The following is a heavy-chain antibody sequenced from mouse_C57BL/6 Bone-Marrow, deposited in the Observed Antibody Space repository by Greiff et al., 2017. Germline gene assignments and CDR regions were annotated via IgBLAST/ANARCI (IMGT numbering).Heavy chain of an antibody. CDR2: ISSGSSTI. V-gene: IGHV5-17*01. J-gene: IGHJ3*01. CDR3: ARGITGGFAY. D-gene: IGHD1-1*01. CDR1: GFTFSDYG. Sequence: EVKLVESGGGLVKPGGSLKLSCAASGFTFSDYGMHWVRQAPEKGLEWVAYISSGSSTIYYADTVKGRFTISRDNAKNTLFLQMTSLRSEDTAMYYCARGITGGFAYWGQGTLVTVSA.